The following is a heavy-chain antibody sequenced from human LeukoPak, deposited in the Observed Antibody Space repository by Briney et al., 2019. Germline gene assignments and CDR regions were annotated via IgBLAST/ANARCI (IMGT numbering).Heavy chain of an antibody. CDR1: GGSISSGGYS. Sequence: PSETLSLTCAVSGGSISSGGYSWSWIRQPPGKGLEWIGYIYHSVNTYYNPSLKSRVTIAVDRSKSQFSLKLSSVTAADTAVYYGGRDAWFADARGFDIWGQGTMVTVSS. D-gene: IGHD3-10*01. J-gene: IGHJ3*02. CDR3: GRDAWFADARGFDI. V-gene: IGHV4-30-2*01. CDR2: IYHSVNT.